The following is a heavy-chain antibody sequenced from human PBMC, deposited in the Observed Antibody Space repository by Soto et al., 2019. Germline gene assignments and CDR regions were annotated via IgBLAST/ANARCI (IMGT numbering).Heavy chain of an antibody. Sequence: PGGSLRLPCAASGFTLSSYWMHALRQAPGKGLVWLSRVNTHGSTTNYADSVKGRFTISRDNAENTLYLQINSLRAEDTAVYYCARGSYHSFWFDYWGQGTLVTVSS. V-gene: IGHV3-74*01. CDR3: ARGSYHSFWFDY. D-gene: IGHD5-18*01. CDR1: GFTLSSYW. J-gene: IGHJ4*02. CDR2: VNTHGSTT.